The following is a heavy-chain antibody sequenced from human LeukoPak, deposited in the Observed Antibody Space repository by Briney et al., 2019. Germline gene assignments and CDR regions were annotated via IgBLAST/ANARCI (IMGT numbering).Heavy chain of an antibody. J-gene: IGHJ5*02. D-gene: IGHD4-11*01. Sequence: GASVKVSCKASGGTFSSYAISWVRQAPGQGLEWMGGIIPIFGTANYAQKFQGRVTITADESTSTAYMELSSLRSEDTAVYYCAREVRQRFDPWGQGTLVTVSS. CDR3: AREVRQRFDP. CDR1: GGTFSSYA. CDR2: IIPIFGTA. V-gene: IGHV1-69*13.